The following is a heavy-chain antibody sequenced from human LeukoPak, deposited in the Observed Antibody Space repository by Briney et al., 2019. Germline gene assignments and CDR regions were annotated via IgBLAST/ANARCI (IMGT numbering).Heavy chain of an antibody. CDR1: GYTFTSYG. V-gene: IGHV1-18*01. CDR2: ISAYSGNT. D-gene: IGHD5-18*01. Sequence: ASVKVSCKASGYTFTSYGISWVRQAPGQGLEWMGWISAYSGNTNYAQKLQGRVTMTTDTSTSTAYMELRSLRSDDTAVYYCARDRLRGYSYGYWFDPWGQGTLVTVSS. CDR3: ARDRLRGYSYGYWFDP. J-gene: IGHJ5*02.